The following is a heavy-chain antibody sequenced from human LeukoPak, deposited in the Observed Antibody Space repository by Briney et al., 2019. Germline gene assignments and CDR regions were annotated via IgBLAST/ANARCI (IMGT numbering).Heavy chain of an antibody. Sequence: GGSLRLSCAASGFTFSNYAMSWVRQAPGKGLEWVSAVSGSGVSTYYADSVKGRFTISRDNSKNTLFLQMNSLRAEDTAVYYCAKGGNPDYWGQGTLVTVSS. J-gene: IGHJ4*02. CDR1: GFTFSNYA. CDR3: AKGGNPDY. V-gene: IGHV3-23*01. CDR2: VSGSGVST.